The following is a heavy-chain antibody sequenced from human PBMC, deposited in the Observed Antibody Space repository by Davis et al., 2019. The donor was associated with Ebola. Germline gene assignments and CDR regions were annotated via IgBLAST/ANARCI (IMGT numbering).Heavy chain of an antibody. CDR2: TSSSGSTT. Sequence: PGGSLRLSCAASGFSFSNCWMSWVRQAPGKGLDWVSYTSSSGSTTYYADSVKGRFTISRDNAKNSLYLQMSNLRVEDTAVYYCTRGGSYGSGNQDYWGQGTPVTVSS. J-gene: IGHJ4*02. D-gene: IGHD3-10*01. CDR1: GFSFSNCW. V-gene: IGHV3-48*04. CDR3: TRGGSYGSGNQDY.